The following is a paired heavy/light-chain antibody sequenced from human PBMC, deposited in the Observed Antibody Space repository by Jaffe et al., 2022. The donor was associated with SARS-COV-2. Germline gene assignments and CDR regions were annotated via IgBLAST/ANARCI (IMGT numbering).Light chain of an antibody. CDR2: WAS. J-gene: IGKJ1*01. CDR1: QSVLYSSNNKDF. V-gene: IGKV4-1*01. CDR3: QQYYTTPWT. Sequence: DIVMTQSPDSLAVSLGERATMNCKSSQSVLYSSNNKDFLGWYQQKPGQPPKLLIYWASTRESGVPDRFSGSGSGTDFTLTISSLQAEDVAVYYCQQYYTTPWTFGQGTKVEIK.
Heavy chain of an antibody. CDR2: ISYDGSNR. Sequence: QVQLVESGGGVVQPGKSLRLSCAASGFTFSNHGLHWVRQAPGKGLEWLTLISYDGSNRYYADSVKGRFTISRDNSKNTLYLQMNSLKDEDTAVYYCASGLFGGVYWGQGTLVTVSS. CDR1: GFTFSNHG. J-gene: IGHJ4*02. V-gene: IGHV3-30*03. D-gene: IGHD2-8*01. CDR3: ASGLFGGVY.